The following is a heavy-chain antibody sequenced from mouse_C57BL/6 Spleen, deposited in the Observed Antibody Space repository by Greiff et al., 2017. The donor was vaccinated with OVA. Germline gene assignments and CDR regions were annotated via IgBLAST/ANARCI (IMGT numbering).Heavy chain of an antibody. CDR1: GYAFSSYW. D-gene: IGHD1-1*01. J-gene: IGHJ1*03. Sequence: VKLMESGAELVKPGASVKISCKASGYAFSSYWMNWVKQRPGKGLEWIGQIYPGDGDTNYNGKFKGKATLTADKSSSTAYMQLSSLTSEDSAVYFCARSATVVGPYWYFDVWGTGTTVTVSS. CDR2: IYPGDGDT. V-gene: IGHV1-80*01. CDR3: ARSATVVGPYWYFDV.